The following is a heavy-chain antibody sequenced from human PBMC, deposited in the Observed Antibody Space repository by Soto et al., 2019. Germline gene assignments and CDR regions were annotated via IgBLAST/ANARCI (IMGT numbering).Heavy chain of an antibody. Sequence: QVQLVESGGGVVQPGRSLRLSCAASGFTFSSYGMHWVRQAPDKGLEWVAVIWFDGSNKFYADSVKGRFTISRDNSTNTVSLQMNSLRDEDSAAYYCATTGPYWGQGTLVTVSS. V-gene: IGHV3-33*01. J-gene: IGHJ4*02. CDR1: GFTFSSYG. CDR2: IWFDGSNK. CDR3: ATTGPY.